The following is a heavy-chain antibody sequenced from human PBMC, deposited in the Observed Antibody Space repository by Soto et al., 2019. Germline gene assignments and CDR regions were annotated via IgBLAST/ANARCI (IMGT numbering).Heavy chain of an antibody. CDR3: ARVKPYCSGGSCYYFDY. Sequence: QVQLVESGGGVVQPGRSLRLSCAASGFTFSSYAMHWVRQAPGKGLEWVAVISYDGSNKYYADSVKGRFTISRDNSKNTLYLQMSSLRAEDTAVYYCARVKPYCSGGSCYYFDYWGQGTLVTDSS. D-gene: IGHD2-15*01. V-gene: IGHV3-30-3*01. CDR1: GFTFSSYA. J-gene: IGHJ4*02. CDR2: ISYDGSNK.